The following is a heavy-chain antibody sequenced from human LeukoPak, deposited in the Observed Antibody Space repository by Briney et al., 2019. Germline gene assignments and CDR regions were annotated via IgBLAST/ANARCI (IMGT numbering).Heavy chain of an antibody. Sequence: GASVKVSCKASGYTFTNYGISWVRQAPGQGLEWMGWISAYNGNTNYAQKFKGRVTMTTDTSTSTAYMELRSLRSDDTAVYYCAIFSWGYNSDAFDMWGQGMMVTVSA. V-gene: IGHV1-18*01. CDR1: GYTFTNYG. CDR3: AIFSWGYNSDAFDM. J-gene: IGHJ3*02. D-gene: IGHD3-10*01. CDR2: ISAYNGNT.